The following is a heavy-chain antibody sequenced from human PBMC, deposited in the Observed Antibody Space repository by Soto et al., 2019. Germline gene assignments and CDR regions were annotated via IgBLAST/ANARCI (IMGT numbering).Heavy chain of an antibody. CDR1: GYTFTSYG. V-gene: IGHV1-18*01. CDR2: ISAYNGNT. CDR3: AAYDFWSGYDY. D-gene: IGHD3-3*01. Sequence: ASVKVSCKASGYTFTSYGISWVRQAPGQGLEWMGWISAYNGNTNYAQKFQGRVTMTEDTSTDTAYMELSSLRSEDTAVYYCAAYDFWSGYDYWGQGTLVTVSS. J-gene: IGHJ4*02.